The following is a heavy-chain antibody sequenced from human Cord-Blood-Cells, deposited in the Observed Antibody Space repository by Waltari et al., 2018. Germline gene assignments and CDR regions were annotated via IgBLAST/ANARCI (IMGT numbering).Heavy chain of an antibody. Sequence: QVQLAQSGAEVKKPGASVKVYCKASGYTFTSYDINWVRQATGQGLEWMGWMNPNSGNTGYAQKFQGRVTITRNTSISTAYMELSSLRSEDTAVYYCARVSGDRTGLDAFDIWGQGTMVTVSS. D-gene: IGHD1-1*01. CDR2: MNPNSGNT. J-gene: IGHJ3*02. CDR3: ARVSGDRTGLDAFDI. CDR1: GYTFTSYD. V-gene: IGHV1-8*03.